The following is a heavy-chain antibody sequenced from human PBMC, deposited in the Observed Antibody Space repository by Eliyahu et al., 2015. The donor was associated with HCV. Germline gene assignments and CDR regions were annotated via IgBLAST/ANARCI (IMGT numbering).Heavy chain of an antibody. CDR3: ASGGGGIAVTGTGGWFDP. Sequence: QVQLQESGPGLVKPSETLSLTCTVSGGSITTYYWSWIRQPPGKGLEGIGYIHYRGSTNYNPSLKSRVTISVDTSKNQLSLNLTSVTAADTAMYYCASGGGGIAVTGTGGWFDPWGQGTLVTVSS. V-gene: IGHV4-59*01. J-gene: IGHJ5*02. CDR1: GGSITTYY. D-gene: IGHD6-19*01. CDR2: IHYRGST.